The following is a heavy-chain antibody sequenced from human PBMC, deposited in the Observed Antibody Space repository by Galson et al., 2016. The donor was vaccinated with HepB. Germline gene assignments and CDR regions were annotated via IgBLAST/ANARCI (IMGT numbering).Heavy chain of an antibody. CDR3: ARARRGYRDAGWIDQ. CDR2: MNHRGKT. CDR1: GGSFSAYY. Sequence: ETLSLTCAVSGGSFSAYYWSWVRQPPGKGLEWIGEMNHRGKTNYNQSLKSRVSIPRDPSTKQFSLRLTSVTAADTAIYYCARARRGYRDAGWIDQWGQGTLVTVSS. J-gene: IGHJ4*02. D-gene: IGHD5-18*01. V-gene: IGHV4-34*01.